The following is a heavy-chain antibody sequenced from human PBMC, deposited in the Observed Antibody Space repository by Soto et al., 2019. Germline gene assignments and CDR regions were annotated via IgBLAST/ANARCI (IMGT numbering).Heavy chain of an antibody. J-gene: IGHJ5*01. V-gene: IGHV1-69*01. CDR2: IIPLFGTP. CDR3: ARASPVICGGDPCYRLDSSFDS. CDR1: GATFSTTG. Sequence: QVQLVQSGAEVRKPGSSLRVSCKSSGATFSTTGISWVRQAPGQGLEWMGGIIPLFGTPQYARKIQGRVSNTADESTNTVYMELNSLRPDDAAVYYCARASPVICGGDPCYRLDSSFDSWGQGSLVIVSS. D-gene: IGHD2-21*02.